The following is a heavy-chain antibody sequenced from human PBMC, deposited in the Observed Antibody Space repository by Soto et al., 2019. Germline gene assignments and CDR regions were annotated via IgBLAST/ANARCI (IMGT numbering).Heavy chain of an antibody. J-gene: IGHJ3*02. Sequence: QLQLEESGPGLVKPSETLPLTCTVSGGSIRSDNYYWGWIRQPPGKGLEWIGSTHYTGNTYYNPSLKSRVTISVDTSKNQFSLKLTSVTAADTAVYYCGRHGTTTVVTPRAFDIWGQGTMVTVSS. D-gene: IGHD4-17*01. V-gene: IGHV4-39*01. CDR3: GRHGTTTVVTPRAFDI. CDR1: GGSIRSDNYY. CDR2: THYTGNT.